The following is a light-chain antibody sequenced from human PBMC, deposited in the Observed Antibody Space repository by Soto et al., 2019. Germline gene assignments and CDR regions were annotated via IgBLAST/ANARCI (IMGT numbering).Light chain of an antibody. J-gene: IGKJ4*01. CDR2: AAS. V-gene: IGKV1-9*01. CDR1: QGMNSD. Sequence: DVQTTQSPASLSASVRDRVTITCRASQGMNSDLAWYQQKPGKAPKLLIYAASTLQSGVPSRFSGSRSGTEFTLTISSLQPEDFAAYYCHQLDSYPLTFGGGTKVDTK. CDR3: HQLDSYPLT.